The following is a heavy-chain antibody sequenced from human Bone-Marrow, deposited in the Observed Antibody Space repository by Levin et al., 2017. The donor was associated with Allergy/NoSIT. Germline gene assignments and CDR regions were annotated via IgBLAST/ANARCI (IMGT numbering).Heavy chain of an antibody. CDR1: GFTFSSYT. CDR2: ITSGRTYT. D-gene: IGHD1-1*01. CDR3: ATFGSTDPFFEC. Sequence: GESLKISCAASGFTFSSYTMNWVRQAPGRGLEWVSSITSGRTYTYYADSLKGRFTISRDNAKNSLYLQMNSLRAEDTAVYYCATFGSTDPFFECWGQGTLVTVSS. J-gene: IGHJ4*02. V-gene: IGHV3-21*01.